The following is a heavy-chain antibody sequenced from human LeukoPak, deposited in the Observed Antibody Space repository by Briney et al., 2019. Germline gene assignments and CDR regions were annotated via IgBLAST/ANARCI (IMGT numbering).Heavy chain of an antibody. CDR1: GFTFSNYA. V-gene: IGHV3-23*01. D-gene: IGHD3-3*01. CDR3: ARDQYDTWSRRGNFDS. Sequence: GGSLRLSCAASGFTFSNYAMSWVRQAPGKGLEWVSSITNNATRTNYADSVKGRFSVSRDNSKNTLYLQVNSLRAEDTAVYYCARDQYDTWSRRGNFDSWGQGTLVIVSS. J-gene: IGHJ4*02. CDR2: ITNNATRT.